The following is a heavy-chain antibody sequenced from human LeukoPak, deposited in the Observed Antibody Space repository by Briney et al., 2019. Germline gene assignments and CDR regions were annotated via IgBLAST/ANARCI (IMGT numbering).Heavy chain of an antibody. V-gene: IGHV3-53*01. J-gene: IGHJ4*02. Sequence: TGGSLRLSCATSGFTVSSNYMSWVRQALGKGLEWVSVIYDSGTTYYADSVKGRFLIFRDTSKNTVDLQMNSLRVEDTAVYYCAGRRSSGWYAYWGQGTLVTVSS. CDR3: AGRRSSGWYAY. D-gene: IGHD6-19*01. CDR1: GFTVSSNY. CDR2: IYDSGTT.